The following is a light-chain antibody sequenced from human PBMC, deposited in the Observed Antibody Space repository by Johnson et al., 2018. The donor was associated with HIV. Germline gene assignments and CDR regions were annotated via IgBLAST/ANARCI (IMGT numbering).Light chain of an antibody. CDR3: GTWDSSPSVGGNV. V-gene: IGLV1-51*02. CDR2: ENN. J-gene: IGLJ1*01. CDR1: SSNIGNNY. Sequence: QSVLTQPPSVSAAPGQKVTISCSGSSSNIGNNYVSWYQQLPGTAHKLLIYENNKRPSGIPDRFSGSKSGTSATLGITGLQTGDEADYYCGTWDSSPSVGGNVFGTGTKVTVL.